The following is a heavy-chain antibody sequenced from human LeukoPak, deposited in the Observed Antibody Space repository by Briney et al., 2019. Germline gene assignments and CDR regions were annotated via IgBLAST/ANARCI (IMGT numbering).Heavy chain of an antibody. CDR1: GGSFSGYY. D-gene: IGHD2-15*01. J-gene: IGHJ5*02. CDR3: ARERFCSGSSCYRRSNWFDP. CDR2: INHSGST. V-gene: IGHV4-34*01. Sequence: KPSETLSLTCAVYGGSFSGYYWSWIRQPPGKGLEWIGEINHSGSTNYNPSLKSRVTISVDTSKKQFSLKLSSVTAADTAVYYCARERFCSGSSCYRRSNWFDPWGQGTLVTVSS.